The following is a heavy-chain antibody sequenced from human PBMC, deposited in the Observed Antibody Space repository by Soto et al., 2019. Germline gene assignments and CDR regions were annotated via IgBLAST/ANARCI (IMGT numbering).Heavy chain of an antibody. V-gene: IGHV4-31*03. CDR2: IYYSGST. CDR3: ARDSYYYDSSGYLGYYGMDV. D-gene: IGHD3-22*01. Sequence: PSETLSLTCTVSGGSISSGGYYWSWIRQHPGKGLEWIGYIYYSGSTYYNPSLKSRVTISVDTSKNQFSLKLSSVTAADTAVYYCARDSYYYDSSGYLGYYGMDVWGQGTTVTVSS. J-gene: IGHJ6*02. CDR1: GGSISSGGYY.